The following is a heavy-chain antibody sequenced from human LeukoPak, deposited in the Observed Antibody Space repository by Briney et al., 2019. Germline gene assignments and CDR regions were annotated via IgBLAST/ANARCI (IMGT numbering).Heavy chain of an antibody. CDR2: IYYSGST. Sequence: PSEPRSLTCTVSGGSISSYYWSWIRQPPGKGLEGIGYIYYSGSTNYNPSLKSRVTISVDTSKNQFPLKLSSVTAADTAVYYCARGIAAAGTSYFDYWGQGTLVTVSS. D-gene: IGHD6-13*01. CDR3: ARGIAAAGTSYFDY. J-gene: IGHJ4*02. CDR1: GGSISSYY. V-gene: IGHV4-59*08.